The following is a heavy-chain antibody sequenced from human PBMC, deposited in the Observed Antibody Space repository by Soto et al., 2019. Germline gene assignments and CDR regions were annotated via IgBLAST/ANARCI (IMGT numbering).Heavy chain of an antibody. CDR2: ISGSGAYT. Sequence: EVQLLDSGGGLVQPGGSLSLSCAASGFTFNGYAMSWVRQAPGKGLEWVSTISGSGAYTYYADSVKGRFTISRDNSKNTLYLQMNGLRAEDTAVYYCAKARQGYGRVTDCWGQGTLVTVSS. V-gene: IGHV3-23*01. J-gene: IGHJ4*02. D-gene: IGHD5-18*01. CDR3: AKARQGYGRVTDC. CDR1: GFTFNGYA.